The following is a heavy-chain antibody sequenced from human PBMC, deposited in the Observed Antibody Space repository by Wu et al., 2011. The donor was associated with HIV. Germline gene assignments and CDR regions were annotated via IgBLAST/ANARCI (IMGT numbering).Heavy chain of an antibody. CDR3: ARAASEVPAATADYYYYYMDV. Sequence: QVQLVQSGAEVVKPGASVKVSCKASGYTFSDYYIYWVRQAPGQGLEWMGWMNSDSGGTNSAQKFQGRVTMTRDTSTSTAYMEPSRLRYDDTAVYYCARAASEVPAATADYYYYYMDVWAKDHGHRLL. D-gene: IGHD2-2*01. CDR2: MNSDSGGT. V-gene: IGHV1-2*02. J-gene: IGHJ6*03. CDR1: GYTFSDYY.